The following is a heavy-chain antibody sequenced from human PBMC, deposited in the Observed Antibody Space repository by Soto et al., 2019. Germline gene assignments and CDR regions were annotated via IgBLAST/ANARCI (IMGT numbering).Heavy chain of an antibody. J-gene: IGHJ6*02. CDR3: ARGRTSSPYFYVMDV. V-gene: IGHV1-18*01. CDR1: GYTFTSYG. D-gene: IGHD6-13*01. Sequence: QVQLVQSGAEVKKPGASVKVSCKASGYTFTSYGISWVRQAPGQGLEWMGWISAYNGNTNYAQQVQGRVTMTTDTSTTTAYMELRSLRSGDTALYFCARGRTSSPYFYVMDVWGQGTTVTVSS. CDR2: ISAYNGNT.